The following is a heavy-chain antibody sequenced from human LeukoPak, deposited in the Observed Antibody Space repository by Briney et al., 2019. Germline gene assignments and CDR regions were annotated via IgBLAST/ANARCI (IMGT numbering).Heavy chain of an antibody. CDR2: IYYSGST. D-gene: IGHD3-22*01. CDR1: GGSISSGGYY. V-gene: IGHV4-31*03. Sequence: PSETLSLTCTVSGGSISSGGYYWSWIRQHPGKGLEWIGYIYYSGSTYYNPSLKSRVTISVDTSKNQFSLKLSSVTAADTAVYYCARVGRITMIVVVSHDAFDIWGQGTMVTVSS. CDR3: ARVGRITMIVVVSHDAFDI. J-gene: IGHJ3*02.